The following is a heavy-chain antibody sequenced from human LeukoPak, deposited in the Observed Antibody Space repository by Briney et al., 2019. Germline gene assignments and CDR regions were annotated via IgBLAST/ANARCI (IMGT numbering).Heavy chain of an antibody. J-gene: IGHJ6*02. V-gene: IGHV3-33*01. D-gene: IGHD1-1*01. CDR2: IWYDGSNK. CDR1: GFTFSSYS. Sequence: GGSLRLSCAASGFTFSSYSMHWVRQAPGKGLEWVAVIWYDGSNKYYADSVKGRFTISRDNSKNTLYLQMNSLRAEDTAVYYCARCPGRDYYGMDVWGQGTTVTVSS. CDR3: ARCPGRDYYGMDV.